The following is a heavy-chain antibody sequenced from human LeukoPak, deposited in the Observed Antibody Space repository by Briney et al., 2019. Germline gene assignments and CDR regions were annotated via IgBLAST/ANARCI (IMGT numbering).Heavy chain of an antibody. Sequence: ASVKVSCKTSGGTFSRFAISWVRQAPGQGLEWMGGIIPIFGPANYAQKFQGRVTITANESTSTAYMELSSLRSEDTALYYCAKSTYYYGSGEGSNYWYFDLWGRGTLVTVSS. CDR2: IIPIFGPA. CDR1: GGTFSRFA. J-gene: IGHJ2*01. CDR3: AKSTYYYGSGEGSNYWYFDL. D-gene: IGHD3-10*01. V-gene: IGHV1-69*01.